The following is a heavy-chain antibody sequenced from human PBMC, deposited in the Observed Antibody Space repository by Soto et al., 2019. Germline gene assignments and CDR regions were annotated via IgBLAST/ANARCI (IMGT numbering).Heavy chain of an antibody. Sequence: GGSLRLSCAASGFTFSSYSMNWVRQAPGKGLEWVSSISSSSSYIYYADSVKGRFTISRDNAKNSLYLQMNSLRAEDTAVYYCAREPSSGHAFDIWGQGTMVTVSS. D-gene: IGHD6-6*01. CDR3: AREPSSGHAFDI. J-gene: IGHJ3*02. CDR2: ISSSSSYI. CDR1: GFTFSSYS. V-gene: IGHV3-21*01.